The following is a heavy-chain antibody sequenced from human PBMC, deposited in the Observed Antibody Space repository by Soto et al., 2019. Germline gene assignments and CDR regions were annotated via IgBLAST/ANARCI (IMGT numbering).Heavy chain of an antibody. Sequence: GSGPTLVNPTQTLTLTCTFSGFSLSTSGMCVSWIRQPPGKALEWLARIDWDDYKYYSTSLKTRLTISKDTSKNQVVLTMTNMDPVDTATYYCARMITGTTFPQMNWFDPWGQGTLVTVPQ. CDR3: ARMITGTTFPQMNWFDP. V-gene: IGHV2-70*11. CDR2: IDWDDYK. J-gene: IGHJ5*02. D-gene: IGHD1-7*01. CDR1: GFSLSTSGMC.